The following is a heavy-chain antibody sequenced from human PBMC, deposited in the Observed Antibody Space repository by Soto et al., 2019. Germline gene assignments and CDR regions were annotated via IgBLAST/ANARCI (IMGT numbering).Heavy chain of an antibody. Sequence: ASVKVSCKASGYTFTSYAMHWVRQAPGQRLEWMGWINAGNGNTKYSQKFQGRVTITRDTSASAAYMELSSLRSEDTAVYYCARAAIFGVAPFDYWGQGTLVTVSS. CDR1: GYTFTSYA. CDR3: ARAAIFGVAPFDY. J-gene: IGHJ4*02. CDR2: INAGNGNT. V-gene: IGHV1-3*01. D-gene: IGHD3-3*01.